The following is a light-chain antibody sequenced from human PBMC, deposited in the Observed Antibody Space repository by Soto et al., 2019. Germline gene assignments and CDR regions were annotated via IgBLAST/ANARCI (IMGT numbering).Light chain of an antibody. CDR3: QQYGSSPQT. J-gene: IGKJ1*01. CDR1: QSVSISY. Sequence: EIVMTQSPATLSVSPGERSTLSCRASQSVSISYLAWYQQKPGQAPRLLIYGASSRATGIPDRFSGSGSGTDFTLTISRLEPEDFAVYYCQQYGSSPQTFGQGTKVDI. V-gene: IGKV3-20*01. CDR2: GAS.